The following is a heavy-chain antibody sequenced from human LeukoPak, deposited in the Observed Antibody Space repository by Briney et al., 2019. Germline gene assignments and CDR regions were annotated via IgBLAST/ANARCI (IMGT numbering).Heavy chain of an antibody. CDR1: GFSFSTDY. CDR3: VRENHGSFDY. Sequence: GGSLRLSCAAFGFSFSTDYVNWVRQAPGKGLEWVSCISSSSTYIYYADSVRGRFAISRDNAKNSLYLQMNSLRADDTAVYYCVRENHGSFDYWGQGSLVTVSS. V-gene: IGHV3-21*05. J-gene: IGHJ4*02. D-gene: IGHD1-14*01. CDR2: ISSSSTYI.